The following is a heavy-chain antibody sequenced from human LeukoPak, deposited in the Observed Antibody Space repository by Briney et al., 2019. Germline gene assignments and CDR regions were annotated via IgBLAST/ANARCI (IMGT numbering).Heavy chain of an antibody. CDR2: ISGSGGST. V-gene: IGHV3-23*01. J-gene: IGHJ4*02. CDR1: GFTFSSYA. D-gene: IGHD3-10*01. Sequence: GGSLRLSCAASGFTFSSYAMSWVRQAPVKGLEWVSAISGSGGSTYYADSVKGRFTISRDNSKNTLYLQMNSLRAEDTAVYYCAKLYGSGSYYSHMHYFDYWGQGTLVTVSS. CDR3: AKLYGSGSYYSHMHYFDY.